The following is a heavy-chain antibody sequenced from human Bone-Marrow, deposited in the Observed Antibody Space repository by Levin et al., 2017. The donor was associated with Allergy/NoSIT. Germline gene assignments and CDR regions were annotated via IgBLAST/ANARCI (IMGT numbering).Heavy chain of an antibody. D-gene: IGHD5-18*01. CDR3: AKLAWILSGFTYGVGSARAVNERTTDY. J-gene: IGHJ4*02. Sequence: GESLKISCAASGLSFTNCGFHWVRQAPGKGLEWVAGISYDGSNQYYADSVKGRFTISRDNSKSTLYLHMNSLRAEDTAVYYCAKLAWILSGFTYGVGSARAVNERTTDYWGQGTLVTVSS. V-gene: IGHV3-30*18. CDR2: ISYDGSNQ. CDR1: GLSFTNCG.